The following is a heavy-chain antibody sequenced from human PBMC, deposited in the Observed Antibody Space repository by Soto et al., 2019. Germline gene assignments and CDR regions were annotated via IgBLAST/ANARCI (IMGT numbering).Heavy chain of an antibody. Sequence: GGSLRLSCAASGFTLSSYAMSWVRQAPGKGLEWVSGISPNGANTYYADSVKGRFNISRDNSKNTLYLQMNSLRVEDTALYYCAKLGPLSVYFECFHYWGQGALVTVSS. V-gene: IGHV3-23*01. J-gene: IGHJ4*02. CDR1: GFTLSSYA. CDR2: ISPNGANT. CDR3: AKLGPLSVYFECFHY. D-gene: IGHD3-9*01.